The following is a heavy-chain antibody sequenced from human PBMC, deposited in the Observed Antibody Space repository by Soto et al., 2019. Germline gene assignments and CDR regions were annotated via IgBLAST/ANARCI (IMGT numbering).Heavy chain of an antibody. CDR1: GGSINSGGYY. CDR2: MYYSGST. J-gene: IGHJ4*02. V-gene: IGHV4-31*03. D-gene: IGHD6-13*01. Sequence: QVQLRESGPGLVKPSQTLSLTCTVSGGSINSGGYYWNWIRQHPGKGLEWIGYMYYSGSTYYNPFLRSRVLISADTSENHFSLKLSSVTAADTAVYFCARGYRHSGYSSSWVFDYWGQGTLVNVSS. CDR3: ARGYRHSGYSSSWVFDY.